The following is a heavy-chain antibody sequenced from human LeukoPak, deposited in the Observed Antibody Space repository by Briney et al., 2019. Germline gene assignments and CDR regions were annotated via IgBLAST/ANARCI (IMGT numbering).Heavy chain of an antibody. CDR2: ISSSSSYI. Sequence: GGSLRLSCAASGFTFSSYSMNWVRQAPGKGLEWVSSISSSSSYIYYADSVKGRFTISRDNAKNSLYLQMNSLRAEDTAVYYCARVRRYYGEGPYYCDYWGQGTLVTVSS. V-gene: IGHV3-21*01. D-gene: IGHD3-22*01. CDR1: GFTFSSYS. J-gene: IGHJ4*02. CDR3: ARVRRYYGEGPYYCDY.